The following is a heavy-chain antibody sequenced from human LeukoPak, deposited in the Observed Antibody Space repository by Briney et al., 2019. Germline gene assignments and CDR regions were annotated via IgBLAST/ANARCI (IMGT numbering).Heavy chain of an antibody. D-gene: IGHD2-2*01. CDR2: INPNSGGT. CDR3: ARDYLGGGGMCLAGYCSSTSQFEEMGY. CDR1: GYTFTGYY. V-gene: IGHV1-2*02. J-gene: IGHJ4*02. Sequence: GASVKVSCKASGYTFTGYYMHWVRQAPGQGLEWMGWINPNSGGTNYAQKFQGRVTMTRDTSISTAYMELSRLRSDDTAVYYCARDYLGGGGMCLAGYCSSTSQFEEMGYWGQGTLVTVSS.